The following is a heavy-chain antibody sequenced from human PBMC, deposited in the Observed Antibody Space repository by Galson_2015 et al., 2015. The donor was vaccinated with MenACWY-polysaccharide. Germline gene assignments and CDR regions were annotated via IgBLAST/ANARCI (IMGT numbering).Heavy chain of an antibody. CDR1: GGSFRMYA. CDR2: TIPIFGTT. J-gene: IGHJ6*03. CDR3: ARGVRSITVSGTPPVRYYYYLDV. V-gene: IGHV1-69*13. Sequence: SVKVSCKASGGSFRMYAMTWVRRAPGQGLEWMGGTIPIFGTTNYAQSFQDGITISADESTNKAYMESSSLRFEDTAVYYCARGVRSITVSGTPPVRYYYYLDVWGKGTTVTVS. D-gene: IGHD6-19*01.